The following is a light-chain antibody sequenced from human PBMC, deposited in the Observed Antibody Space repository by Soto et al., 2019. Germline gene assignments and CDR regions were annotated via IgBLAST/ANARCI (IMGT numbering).Light chain of an antibody. CDR3: HQRQYWPPIT. CDR2: DAS. V-gene: IGKV3-11*01. J-gene: IGKJ5*01. Sequence: EVVLTHSPATLSLSPWERATLSCRTSLSVSVYLDWYQQKPGQAPRLLISDASNRATGIPARFSGSGSGTDFTLTISSLEPEDFAVYYCHQRQYWPPITFGQGTRLEIK. CDR1: LSVSVY.